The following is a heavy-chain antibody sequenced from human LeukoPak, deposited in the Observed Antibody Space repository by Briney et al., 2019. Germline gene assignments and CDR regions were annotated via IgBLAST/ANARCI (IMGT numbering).Heavy chain of an antibody. CDR2: IRSKSNNYAT. Sequence: PGGPLRLSCAASGFTFSDSAIHWVRQASGKGLEWVGRIRSKSNNYATAYVASVKGRFTISRDDSENTAHLQMNSLKIEDTAMYYCTTAHIVLADYWGQGTLVTVSS. J-gene: IGHJ4*02. D-gene: IGHD2-21*01. CDR3: TTAHIVLADY. V-gene: IGHV3-73*01. CDR1: GFTFSDSA.